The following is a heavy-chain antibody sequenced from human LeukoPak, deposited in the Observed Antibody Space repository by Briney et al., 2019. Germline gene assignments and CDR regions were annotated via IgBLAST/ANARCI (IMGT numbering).Heavy chain of an antibody. CDR1: GFTFSNRD. Sequence: PGGSLRLSCAASGFTFSNRDMHWVRQAPGKGLEWVAVISYAGSNKYYADSVKGRFTISRDDSNNTLYVQMNSLRAEDTAVYYCAARVGATTVDYWGQGILVTVSS. D-gene: IGHD1-26*01. CDR3: AARVGATTVDY. J-gene: IGHJ4*02. V-gene: IGHV3-30*03. CDR2: ISYAGSNK.